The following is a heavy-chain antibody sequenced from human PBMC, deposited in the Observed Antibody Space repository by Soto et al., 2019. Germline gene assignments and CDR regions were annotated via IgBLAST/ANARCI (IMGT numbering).Heavy chain of an antibody. J-gene: IGHJ6*02. CDR1: GGTFSSYA. D-gene: IGHD2-2*01. CDR3: ARDGCSSTSCPGGMDV. V-gene: IGHV1-69*13. Sequence: SVKVSCKASGGTFSSYAISWVRQAPGQGLEWMGGIIPIFGTANYAQKFQGRVTITADESTSTAYMELSSLRSEDTAVYYCARDGCSSTSCPGGMDVWGQGTTVTVSS. CDR2: IIPIFGTA.